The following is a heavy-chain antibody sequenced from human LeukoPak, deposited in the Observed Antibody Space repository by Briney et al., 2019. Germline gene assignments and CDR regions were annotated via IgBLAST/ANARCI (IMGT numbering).Heavy chain of an antibody. D-gene: IGHD5-18*01. Sequence: NPSETLSLTCTVSGGSISSGSYYWSWIRQPAGKGLEWIGRIYTSGSTNYSPSLKSRVTISVDTSKNQFSLKLTSVTAADTAVYFCARIADTPLVDYWGQGTLVTVSS. V-gene: IGHV4-61*02. CDR2: IYTSGST. CDR3: ARIADTPLVDY. CDR1: GGSISSGSYY. J-gene: IGHJ4*02.